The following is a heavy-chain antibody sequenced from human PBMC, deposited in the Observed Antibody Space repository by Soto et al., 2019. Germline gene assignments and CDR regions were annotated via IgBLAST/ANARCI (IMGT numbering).Heavy chain of an antibody. CDR1: GGSVRSSNYY. J-gene: IGHJ4*02. CDR3: ARVKATLYRHYYFDY. V-gene: IGHV4-39*02. D-gene: IGHD5-12*01. CDR2: IRYGGNT. Sequence: SETLSLTCTVSGGSVRSSNYYWAWIRQPPGKGLEWIGSIRYGGNTYSNPFLKSRLTISVDTSNNHISLRLRSLTAADTAVYFCARVKATLYRHYYFDYWGQGTPVTVSS.